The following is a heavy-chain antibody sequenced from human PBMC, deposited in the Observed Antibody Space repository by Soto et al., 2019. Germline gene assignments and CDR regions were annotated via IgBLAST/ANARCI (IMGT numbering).Heavy chain of an antibody. Sequence: QLQLQESGSGLVKPSQTLSLTCAVSGGSISSGGYSWSWIRQPPGKGLEWIGYIYHSGSTYYNPSLKSRVTISVDRSKNQFSLKLSSVTAADTAVYYCARAHLYCGGDCYTDAFDIWGQGTMVTVSS. V-gene: IGHV4-30-2*01. J-gene: IGHJ3*02. CDR3: ARAHLYCGGDCYTDAFDI. D-gene: IGHD2-21*02. CDR1: GGSISSGGYS. CDR2: IYHSGST.